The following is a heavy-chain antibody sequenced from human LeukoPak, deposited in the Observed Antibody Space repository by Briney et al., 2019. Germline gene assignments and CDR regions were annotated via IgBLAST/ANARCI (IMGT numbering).Heavy chain of an antibody. V-gene: IGHV1-2*02. CDR3: ARVIAVDGFVY. Sequence: GASVKVSCKASGYTFTSYDINWVRQATGQGLEWMGWINPNSGGTNYAQKFQGRVTMTRDTSISTACMELSRLRSDDTAVYYCARVIAVDGFVYWGQGTLVTVSS. D-gene: IGHD6-19*01. CDR1: GYTFTSYD. J-gene: IGHJ4*02. CDR2: INPNSGGT.